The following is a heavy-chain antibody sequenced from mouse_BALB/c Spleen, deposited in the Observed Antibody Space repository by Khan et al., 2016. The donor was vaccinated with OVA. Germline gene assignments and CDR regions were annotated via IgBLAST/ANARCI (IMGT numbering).Heavy chain of an antibody. V-gene: IGHV1S137*01. CDR2: ISTYSGST. J-gene: IGHJ2*01. Sequence: QVRLQQSGPELVRPGVSVKISCKGSGYTFTDYAMYWVKQSHAKSLEWIGLISTYSGSTNYNQKFKGKVTMTVDKSSSAAYMELARLTSEDSAIYYCARPAYDGYYEYWGQGTTLTVSS. D-gene: IGHD2-3*01. CDR3: ARPAYDGYYEY. CDR1: GYTFTDYA.